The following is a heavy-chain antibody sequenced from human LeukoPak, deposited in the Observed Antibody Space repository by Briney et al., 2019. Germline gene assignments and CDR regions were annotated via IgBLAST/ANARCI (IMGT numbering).Heavy chain of an antibody. Sequence: GGSLRLSCAASGFTFSSYSMNWVRQAPGKGLEWVSSISSSSSYIYYADSVKGRFTISRDNAKNSLYLQMNSLRAEDTAVYYCARASYDILTGYPYGYFDSWGQGTLVTVSS. D-gene: IGHD3-9*01. CDR2: ISSSSSYI. CDR3: ARASYDILTGYPYGYFDS. V-gene: IGHV3-21*01. J-gene: IGHJ4*02. CDR1: GFTFSSYS.